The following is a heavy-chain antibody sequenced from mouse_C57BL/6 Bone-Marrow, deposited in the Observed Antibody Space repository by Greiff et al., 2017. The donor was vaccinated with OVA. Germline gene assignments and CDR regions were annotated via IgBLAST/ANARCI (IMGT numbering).Heavy chain of an antibody. CDR1: GFTFTDYY. V-gene: IGHV7-3*01. J-gene: IGHJ2*01. CDR3: ARHPPLGCNYKGWFDY. D-gene: IGHD2-1*01. CDR2: IRNKANGYTT. Sequence: DVKLVESGGGLVQPGGSLSLSCAASGFTFTDYYMSWVRQPPGKALEWLGFIRNKANGYTTEYSASVKGRFTISRDNFQSILYLQMHALRAGYSATYYCARHPPLGCNYKGWFDYWGQGTTLTVSS.